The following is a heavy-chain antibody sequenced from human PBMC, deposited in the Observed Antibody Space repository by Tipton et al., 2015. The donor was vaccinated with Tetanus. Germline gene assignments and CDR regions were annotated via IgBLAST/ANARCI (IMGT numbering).Heavy chain of an antibody. Sequence: SLRLSCAASGFTFSSYAMSWVRQAPGKGLEWVSAISESGDVTHYADSVKGRFTISRDNAKNSLYLQMNSLRAEDTAVYYCARENGGYDYYYYYGMDVWGQGTTVTVSS. V-gene: IGHV3-23*01. CDR1: GFTFSSYA. CDR3: ARENGGYDYYYYYGMDV. CDR2: ISESGDVT. D-gene: IGHD5-12*01. J-gene: IGHJ6*02.